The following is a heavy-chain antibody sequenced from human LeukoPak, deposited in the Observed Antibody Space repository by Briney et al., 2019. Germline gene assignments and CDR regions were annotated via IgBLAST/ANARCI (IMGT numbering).Heavy chain of an antibody. J-gene: IGHJ4*02. Sequence: SVKVSCKASGGTFSSYAISWVRQAPGQGLEWMGRIIPILGIANYAQKFQGRVTITADKSTSTAYMELSSLRSEDTAVYYCAREGSSPTVSQYYFDYRGQGTLVTVSS. CDR2: IIPILGIA. CDR3: AREGSSPTVSQYYFDY. V-gene: IGHV1-69*04. CDR1: GGTFSSYA. D-gene: IGHD6-13*01.